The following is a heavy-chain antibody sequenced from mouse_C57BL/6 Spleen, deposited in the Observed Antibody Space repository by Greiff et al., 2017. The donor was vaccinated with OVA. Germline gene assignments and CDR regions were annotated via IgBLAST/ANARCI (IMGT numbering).Heavy chain of an antibody. CDR1: GFSLTSYG. CDR2: IWSDGST. CDR3: ARHEGNDYDSAWFAY. V-gene: IGHV2-6-1*01. J-gene: IGHJ3*01. D-gene: IGHD2-4*01. Sequence: VKLMESGPGLVAPSQSLSITCTVSGFSLTSYGVHWVRQPPGKGLEWLVVIWSDGSTTYNSALKSRLSISKDNSKSQVFLKMNSLQTDDTAMYYWARHEGNDYDSAWFAYWGQGTLVTVSA.